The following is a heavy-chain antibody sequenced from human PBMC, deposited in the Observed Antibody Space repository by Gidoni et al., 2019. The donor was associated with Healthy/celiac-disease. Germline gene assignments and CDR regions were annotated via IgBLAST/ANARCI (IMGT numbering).Heavy chain of an antibody. J-gene: IGHJ4*02. CDR2: INPNSGGT. V-gene: IGHV1-2*02. D-gene: IGHD1-7*01. CDR1: GYTFTGYY. CDR3: AREGWNYLRN. Sequence: QVQLVQSGAEVKKSGASVKVSCKASGYTFTGYYLHWVRQAPGQGLEWMGWINPNSGGTNYVQKFPGRVTMTRDTSISTAYMELSRLRSDDTAVYYCAREGWNYLRNWGQGTLVTVSS.